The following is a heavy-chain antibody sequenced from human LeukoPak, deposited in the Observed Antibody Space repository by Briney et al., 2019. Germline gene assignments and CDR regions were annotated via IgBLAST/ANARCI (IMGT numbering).Heavy chain of an antibody. CDR3: ARGGRDGGAFDI. CDR1: GFTFSSYA. J-gene: IGHJ3*02. Sequence: GGSLRLSCAASGFTFSSYAMHWVRQAPGKGLEWVAVISYDGSNKYYADSVKGRFTISRDNSKNTLYLQMNSLRAEDTAVYYCARGGRDGGAFDIWGQGTMVTVSS. CDR2: ISYDGSNK. D-gene: IGHD3-16*01. V-gene: IGHV3-30*04.